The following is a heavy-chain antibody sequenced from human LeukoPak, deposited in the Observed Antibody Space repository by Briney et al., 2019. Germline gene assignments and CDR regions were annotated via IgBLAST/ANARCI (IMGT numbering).Heavy chain of an antibody. Sequence: SETLSLTCTVSGGSISSSSYYWGWIRQPPGKGLEWIGSIYYSGSTYYNPSLKSRVTISVDTSKNQFSLKLSSVTAADTAVYYCARAAWELSLTFDPWGQGTLVTVSS. CDR3: ARAAWELSLTFDP. V-gene: IGHV4-39*07. CDR1: GGSISSSSYY. CDR2: IYYSGST. D-gene: IGHD3-16*02. J-gene: IGHJ5*02.